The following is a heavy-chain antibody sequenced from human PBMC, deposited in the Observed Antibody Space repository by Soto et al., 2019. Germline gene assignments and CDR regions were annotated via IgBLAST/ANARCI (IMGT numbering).Heavy chain of an antibody. CDR1: GGSISSRSYY. CDR3: ARHSRYSSGWYYQDYFDY. V-gene: IGHV4-39*01. Sequence: QLQLQESGAGLVKPSETLSLTCTVSGGSISSRSYYWGWIRQPPGKGLEWIGSIYYSGSTYYNPSLKSRVTISVDTSKNQFSLKLSSVTAADTAVYYWARHSRYSSGWYYQDYFDYWGQGTLVTVSS. J-gene: IGHJ4*02. D-gene: IGHD6-19*01. CDR2: IYYSGST.